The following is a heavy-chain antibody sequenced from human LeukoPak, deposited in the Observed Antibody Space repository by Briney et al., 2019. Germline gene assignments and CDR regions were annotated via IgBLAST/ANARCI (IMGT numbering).Heavy chain of an antibody. CDR3: ARARGKHQLLLDAFDI. D-gene: IGHD2-2*01. Sequence: PGGSLRLSCAASGFTVSSNYMSWVRQAPGKGLEWVSVIYSGGSTYYADSVKGRFTISRDNSKNTLYLQMNSLRAEDTAVYYCARARGKHQLLLDAFDIWGQGTMVTVSS. CDR1: GFTVSSNY. CDR2: IYSGGST. V-gene: IGHV3-53*01. J-gene: IGHJ3*02.